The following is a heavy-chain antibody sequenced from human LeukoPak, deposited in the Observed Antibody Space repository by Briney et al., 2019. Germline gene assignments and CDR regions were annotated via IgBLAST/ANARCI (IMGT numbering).Heavy chain of an antibody. V-gene: IGHV1-2*02. CDR1: GYTFTGYY. J-gene: IGHJ5*02. CDR3: ARVIPTMVRGVMPNWFDP. D-gene: IGHD3-10*01. Sequence: ASVKVSCKASGYTFTGYYMHWVRQAPGQGLEWTGWINPNSGGTNYAQKFQGRVTMTRVTSISTAYMELSRLRSDDTAVYYCARVIPTMVRGVMPNWFDPWGQGTLVTVSS. CDR2: INPNSGGT.